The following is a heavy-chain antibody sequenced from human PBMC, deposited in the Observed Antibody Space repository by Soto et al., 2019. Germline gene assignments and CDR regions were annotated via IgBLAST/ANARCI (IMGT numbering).Heavy chain of an antibody. CDR2: ISAYNGNT. D-gene: IGHD3-22*01. J-gene: IGHJ4*02. CDR3: ARDGASGYYQSALVY. Sequence: GASVKVSCKASGYTFTSYGISWVRQAPGQGLEWMGWISAYNGNTNYAQKLQGRVTMTTDTSTSTAYMELRSLRSDDTAVYYCARDGASGYYQSALVYWGQGTLVTVSS. CDR1: GYTFTSYG. V-gene: IGHV1-18*01.